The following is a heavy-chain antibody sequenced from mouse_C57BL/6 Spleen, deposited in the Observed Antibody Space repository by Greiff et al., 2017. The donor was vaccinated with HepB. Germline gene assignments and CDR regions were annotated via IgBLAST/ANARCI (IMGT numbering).Heavy chain of an antibody. CDR3: ARRENDYDGGFDY. CDR1: GFSLTSYG. Sequence: VKVVESGPGLVQPSQSLSITCTVSGFSLTSYGVHWVRQSPGKGLEWLGVIWSGGSTDYNAAFISRLSISKDNSKSQVFFKMNSLQADDTAIYYCARRENDYDGGFDYWGQGTTLTVSS. V-gene: IGHV2-2*01. J-gene: IGHJ2*01. CDR2: IWSGGST. D-gene: IGHD2-4*01.